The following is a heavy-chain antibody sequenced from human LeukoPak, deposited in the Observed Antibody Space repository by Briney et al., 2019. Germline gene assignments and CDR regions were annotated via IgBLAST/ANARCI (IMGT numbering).Heavy chain of an antibody. V-gene: IGHV4-34*01. Sequence: SETLSLTCAVYGGSFSGYYWSWIRQPPGKGLEWIGEINHSGSTNYNPSLKSRVTISVDTSKNQFSLKLSSVTAADTAVYYCARHHKSDCYDSSGYYLVPTRNFDYWGQGTLVTVSS. D-gene: IGHD3-22*01. CDR3: ARHHKSDCYDSSGYYLVPTRNFDY. CDR2: INHSGST. J-gene: IGHJ4*02. CDR1: GGSFSGYY.